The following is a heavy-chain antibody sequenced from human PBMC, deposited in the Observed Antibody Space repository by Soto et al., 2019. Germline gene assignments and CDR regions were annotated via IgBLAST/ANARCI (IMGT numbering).Heavy chain of an antibody. V-gene: IGHV1-69*06. Sequence: VQLVQSGAEVKKPGSSVKVSCKASGGTFSSYAISWVRQAPGQGLEWMGGIIPIFGTANYAQKFQGRVTITADKSTSTAYMELSSLRSEDTAVYYCARDRGKLGYCSGGSCFTATSFDYWGQGTLVTVSS. CDR3: ARDRGKLGYCSGGSCFTATSFDY. J-gene: IGHJ4*02. CDR1: GGTFSSYA. D-gene: IGHD2-15*01. CDR2: IIPIFGTA.